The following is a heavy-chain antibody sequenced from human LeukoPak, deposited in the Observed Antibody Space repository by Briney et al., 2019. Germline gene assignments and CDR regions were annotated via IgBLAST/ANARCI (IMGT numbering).Heavy chain of an antibody. CDR3: ARDQNYDFWSGYSTYYYGMDV. D-gene: IGHD3-3*01. CDR1: GYTFTGYY. V-gene: IGHV1-2*02. J-gene: IGHJ6*02. CDR2: INPNSGGT. Sequence: ASVKVSCKASGYTFTGYYMHWVRQAPGQGLEWMGWINPNSGGTNYAQKFQGRVTMTTDTSTSTAYMELRSLRSDDTAVYYCARDQNYDFWSGYSTYYYGMDVWGQGTTVTVSS.